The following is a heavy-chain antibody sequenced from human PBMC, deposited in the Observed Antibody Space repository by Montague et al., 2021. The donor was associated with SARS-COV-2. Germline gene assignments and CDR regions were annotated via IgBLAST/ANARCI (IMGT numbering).Heavy chain of an antibody. CDR1: GGSMSSTY. CDR3: ARLTVNYGDLWGYYHGMDV. V-gene: IGHV4-59*08. J-gene: IGHJ6*02. Sequence: SETLSLTCSVSGGSMSSTYWSWVRQPPGKGLEWIGCIYYSGRAFYNPSLKSRVTISVDTSKNQFSLNLCSVTAAGTAVYYCARLTVNYGDLWGYYHGMDVWGQGTTVTVSS. D-gene: IGHD4-17*01. CDR2: IYYSGRA.